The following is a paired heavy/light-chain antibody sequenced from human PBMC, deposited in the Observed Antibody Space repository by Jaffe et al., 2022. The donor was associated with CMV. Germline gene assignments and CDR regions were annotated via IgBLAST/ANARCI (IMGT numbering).Heavy chain of an antibody. CDR2: VKEDGSEQ. CDR1: GFTFRTYW. J-gene: IGHJ6*03. Sequence: EVQLVESGGGLVQPGGSLRLSCEASGFTFRTYWMSWVRQAPGKGLEWVANVKEDGSEQYYVDSVKGRFSISRDNAKNSLSLQMNSLRAEDTAVYYCARDAYDRSGLYYYYYNYMDVWGKGTTVTVSS. V-gene: IGHV3-7*03. D-gene: IGHD2-8*01. CDR3: ARDAYDRSGLYYYYYNYMDV.
Light chain of an antibody. CDR1: QSVSSSY. Sequence: EIVLTQSPGTVSLSPGERATLSCRASQSVSSSYLAWYQQKPGQAPRLLLYAASNRATGIPDRFSGSGSGTDFTLTVSRLEPEDFAVYYCQQYATSPWTFGQGTKVEIK. J-gene: IGKJ1*01. CDR3: QQYATSPWT. CDR2: AAS. V-gene: IGKV3-20*01.